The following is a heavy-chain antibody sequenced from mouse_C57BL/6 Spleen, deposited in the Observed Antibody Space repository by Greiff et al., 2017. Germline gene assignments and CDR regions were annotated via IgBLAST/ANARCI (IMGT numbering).Heavy chain of an antibody. J-gene: IGHJ2*01. D-gene: IGHD4-1*01. Sequence: VQLQQPGAELVKPGASVKLSCKASGYTFTSYWMQWVKQRPGQGLEWIGEIDPSGSYTNYNQKFKGKANLTVAASSSTAYMQLSSLTSADSAVYYCARGLGRGDYFGCWGQGTTLTVSS. V-gene: IGHV1-50*01. CDR3: ARGLGRGDYFGC. CDR1: GYTFTSYW. CDR2: IDPSGSYT.